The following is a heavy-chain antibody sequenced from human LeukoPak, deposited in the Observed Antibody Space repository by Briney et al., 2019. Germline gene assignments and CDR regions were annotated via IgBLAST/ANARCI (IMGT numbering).Heavy chain of an antibody. CDR1: GGSFSGYY. Sequence: SETLSLTCAVYGGSFSGYYWSWIRQPPGKGLEWIGEINHSGSTSYNPSLKSRVTISVGTSKNQFSLKLSFVTAADTAVYYCATTAGYCSSTSCPPGYGMDVWGKGTTVTVSS. CDR3: ATTAGYCSSTSCPPGYGMDV. CDR2: INHSGST. J-gene: IGHJ6*04. D-gene: IGHD2-2*01. V-gene: IGHV4-34*01.